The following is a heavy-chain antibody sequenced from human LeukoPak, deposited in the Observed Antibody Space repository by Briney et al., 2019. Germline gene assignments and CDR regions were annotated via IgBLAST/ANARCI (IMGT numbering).Heavy chain of an antibody. CDR3: AAGFRISHFDY. Sequence: GGSLRLSCAASGFTFSSYAMSWVRQAPGKGLEWVSAISGGGGSTYYADSVKGRFTISRDNSKNTLYLQMNSLRAEDTAVYYCAAGFRISHFDYWGQGTLVTVSS. CDR2: ISGGGGST. CDR1: GFTFSSYA. J-gene: IGHJ4*02. V-gene: IGHV3-23*01.